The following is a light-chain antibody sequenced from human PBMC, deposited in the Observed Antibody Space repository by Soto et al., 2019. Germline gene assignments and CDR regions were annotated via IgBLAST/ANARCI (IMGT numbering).Light chain of an antibody. CDR2: EVS. Sequence: QSALTQPRSVSGSPGQSVTISCTGTSSDVGAYDYVSWYQQHPGKAPKLLIYEVSKRPSGVPDRFSGSKSGNTASLTVSGLQAEDEADYYCSSYAGSNNVFGTGTKLTVL. V-gene: IGLV2-8*01. J-gene: IGLJ1*01. CDR1: SSDVGAYDY. CDR3: SSYAGSNNV.